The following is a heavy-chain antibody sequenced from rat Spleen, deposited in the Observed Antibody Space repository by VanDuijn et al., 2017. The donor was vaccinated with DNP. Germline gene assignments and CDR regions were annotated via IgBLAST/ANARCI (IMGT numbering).Heavy chain of an antibody. CDR2: INYDGSRT. J-gene: IGHJ4*01. CDR1: RITFSDYN. CDR3: ARGDA. Sequence: EVQLVESGGGLVQPGRSLKLSCAASRITFSDYNMAWVRQAPKKGLEWVATINYDGSRTSYRDSVKGRFTISRDNAKSTLYLQMDSLRSEDTATYYCARGDAWGQGTSVTVSS. V-gene: IGHV5-7*01.